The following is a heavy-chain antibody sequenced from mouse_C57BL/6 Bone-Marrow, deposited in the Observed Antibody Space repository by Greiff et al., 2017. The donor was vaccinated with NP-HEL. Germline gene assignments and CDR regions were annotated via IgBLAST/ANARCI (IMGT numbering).Heavy chain of an antibody. Sequence: VQLQQSGTVLARPGASVKMSCKTSGYTFTSYWMHWVKQRPGPGLEWIGAIYPGNSDTSYNQKFKGKAKLTAVTSASTAYMELSSLTNEDSAVYYCTRSITTVVATRYFDVGGTGTTVTVSS. CDR1: GYTFTSYW. CDR3: TRSITTVVATRYFDV. CDR2: IYPGNSDT. D-gene: IGHD1-1*01. V-gene: IGHV1-5*01. J-gene: IGHJ1*03.